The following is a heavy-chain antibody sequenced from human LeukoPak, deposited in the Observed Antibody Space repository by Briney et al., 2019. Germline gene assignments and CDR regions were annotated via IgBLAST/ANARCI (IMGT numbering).Heavy chain of an antibody. D-gene: IGHD2-8*02. CDR2: IYHSGST. CDR3: ARPGGTDAFDI. Sequence: PSETLSLTCTVSGYSISSGYYWGWIRQPPGKGLEWIGSIYHSGSTYYNPSLKSRVTISVDTSKNQFSLKLSSVTAADTAVYYCARPGGTDAFDIWGQGTMVTVSS. CDR1: GYSISSGYY. J-gene: IGHJ3*02. V-gene: IGHV4-38-2*02.